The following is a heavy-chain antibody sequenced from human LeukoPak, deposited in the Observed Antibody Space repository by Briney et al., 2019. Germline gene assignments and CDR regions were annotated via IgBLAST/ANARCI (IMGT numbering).Heavy chain of an antibody. CDR3: ARDLIAAAGPDPQQTQYYYYYYYMDV. V-gene: IGHV1-69*06. J-gene: IGHJ6*03. CDR1: GYTFTGYY. Sequence: SVRVSCKASGYTFTGYYMHWVRQAPGQGLEWMGGIIPIFGTANYAQKFQGRVTITADKSTSTAYMELSSLRSEDTAVYYCARDLIAAAGPDPQQTQYYYYYYYMDVWGKGTTVTVSS. CDR2: IIPIFGTA. D-gene: IGHD6-13*01.